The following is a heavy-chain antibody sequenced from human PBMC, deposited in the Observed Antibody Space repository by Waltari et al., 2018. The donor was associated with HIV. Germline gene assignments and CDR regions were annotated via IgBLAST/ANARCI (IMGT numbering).Heavy chain of an antibody. V-gene: IGHV7-4-1*02. D-gene: IGHD2-21*02. J-gene: IGHJ5*02. CDR3: ARGSYCGGDCYSGGDWFDP. CDR2: INTNTGNP. Sequence: QVQLVQSGSELKKPGASVNVFCKASGYTFINYAMNWVRQAPGQGLEWMGWINTNTGNPTDAQGFTGRFVFSLDTSVRTAYLQISSLKAEDTAVYYCARGSYCGGDCYSGGDWFDPWGQGTLVTVSS. CDR1: GYTFINYA.